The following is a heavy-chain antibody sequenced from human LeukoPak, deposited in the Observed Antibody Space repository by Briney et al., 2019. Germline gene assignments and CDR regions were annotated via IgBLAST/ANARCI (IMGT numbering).Heavy chain of an antibody. CDR1: GFTFSSYA. CDR3: AKYYDILTGYPSQGWFDP. Sequence: GSLRLSCAASGFTFSSYAMSWVRQAPGKGLEWIGEINHSGSTNYNPSLKSRVTISVDTSKNQFSLKLSSVTAADTAVYYCAKYYDILTGYPSQGWFDPWGQGTLVTVSS. V-gene: IGHV4-34*08. D-gene: IGHD3-9*01. J-gene: IGHJ5*02. CDR2: INHSGST.